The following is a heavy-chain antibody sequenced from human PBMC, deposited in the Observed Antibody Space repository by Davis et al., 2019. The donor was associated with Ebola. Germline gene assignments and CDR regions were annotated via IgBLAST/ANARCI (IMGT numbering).Heavy chain of an antibody. CDR2: INPSDGGT. CDR3: AREGRSRYYYYGMDV. V-gene: IGHV1-46*01. J-gene: IGHJ6*02. Sequence: AASVKVSCKASGYTFTNYYMHWVRQTPGRGLEWMGMINPSDGGTNYAEKFQGRVSMTRDTSTSTVYMELSSLTSEDTAVYYCAREGRSRYYYYGMDVWGQGTTVTVSS. CDR1: GYTFTNYY.